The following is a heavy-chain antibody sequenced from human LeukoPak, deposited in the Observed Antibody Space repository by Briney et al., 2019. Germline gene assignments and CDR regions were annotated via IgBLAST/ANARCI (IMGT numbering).Heavy chain of an antibody. J-gene: IGHJ3*02. CDR2: ISYDGSNK. V-gene: IGHV3-30*04. CDR1: GFTFSSYA. CDR3: AKGQEFDI. Sequence: PGGSLRLSCAASGFTFSSYAMHWVRQAPGKGLEWVALISYDGSNKYYADSVRGRFTISRDNSKNTLFLQMNSLRTEDTALYYCAKGQEFDIWGQGTMVTVSS.